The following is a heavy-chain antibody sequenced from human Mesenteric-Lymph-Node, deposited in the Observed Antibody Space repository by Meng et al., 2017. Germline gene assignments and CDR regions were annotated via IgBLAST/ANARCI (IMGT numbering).Heavy chain of an antibody. V-gene: IGHV3-23*01. D-gene: IGHD3-22*01. CDR1: GFPFSSYA. CDR2: ISASGGNT. Sequence: GESLKISCAASGFPFSSYAMSWVRQAPGKGLEWVSGISASGGNTFYADSVKGRFTISRDNSKNTLYLQMNSLRAEDTALYYCAKDLRWLYYWGQGTLVTVSS. CDR3: AKDLRWLYY. J-gene: IGHJ4*02.